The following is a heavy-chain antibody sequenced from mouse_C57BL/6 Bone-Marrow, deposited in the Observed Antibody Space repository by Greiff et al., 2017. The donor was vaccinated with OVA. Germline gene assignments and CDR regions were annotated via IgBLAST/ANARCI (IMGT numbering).Heavy chain of an antibody. CDR1: GFTFTDYY. CDR2: IRNKANGYTT. J-gene: IGHJ2*01. V-gene: IGHV7-3*01. Sequence: EVQLVESGGGLVQPGGSLSLSCAASGFTFTDYYMSWVRQPPGKALEWLGFIRNKANGYTTEYSASVKGRFTISRDNSQSILYLQMNALRAEDSATYYCAIYKGKGFDYWGQGTTLTVSS. CDR3: AIYKGKGFDY.